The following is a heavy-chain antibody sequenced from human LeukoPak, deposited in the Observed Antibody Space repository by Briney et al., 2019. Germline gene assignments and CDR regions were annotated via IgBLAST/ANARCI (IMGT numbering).Heavy chain of an antibody. J-gene: IGHJ3*02. CDR2: ISPFYGKT. CDR1: GNTFSSFG. Sequence: ASVKVSCKASGNTFSSFGISWVRQAPGQGLEWMGGISPFYGKTNYAQRFQGRVTITADESTSTAYMELRSLRSDDTAVYYCARGYSSRWLQIHDAFDIWSEGTMVTVPS. D-gene: IGHD6-19*01. CDR3: ARGYSSRWLQIHDAFDI. V-gene: IGHV1-18*01.